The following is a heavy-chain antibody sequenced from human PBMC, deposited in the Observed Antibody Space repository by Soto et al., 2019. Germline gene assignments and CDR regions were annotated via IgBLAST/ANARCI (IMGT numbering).Heavy chain of an antibody. CDR3: ARGGDVKYFHGMDV. CDR1: GYTFTSYG. D-gene: IGHD5-12*01. V-gene: IGHV1-18*01. J-gene: IGHJ6*02. CDR2: ISAYNGKT. Sequence: QVQLVQSGGEVKKPGASVKLSCTASGYTFTSYGISWVRQAPGQGLEWMGRISAYNGKTKYAQNVQGRVTMTTDTSTRIAYMDLRSLRSDATSVYYCARGGDVKYFHGMDVWGQGTTVSVSS.